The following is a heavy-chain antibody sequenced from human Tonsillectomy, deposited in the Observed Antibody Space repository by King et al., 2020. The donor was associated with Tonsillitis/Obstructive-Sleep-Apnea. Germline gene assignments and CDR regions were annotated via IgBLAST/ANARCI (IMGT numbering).Heavy chain of an antibody. J-gene: IGHJ3*02. CDR2: IWYDGSNK. CDR3: ARSGNDVDAFDI. CDR1: GFTFSSHG. D-gene: IGHD1-1*01. V-gene: IGHV3-33*01. Sequence: VQLVESGGGVVQPGRSLRLSCAANGFTFSSHGMHWVRQAPGKGLEWVGVIWYDGSNKEYVDSVKGRFTISRDNSKKTLYLQMNSLRAEDTAVYYCARSGNDVDAFDIWGQGTMVTVSS.